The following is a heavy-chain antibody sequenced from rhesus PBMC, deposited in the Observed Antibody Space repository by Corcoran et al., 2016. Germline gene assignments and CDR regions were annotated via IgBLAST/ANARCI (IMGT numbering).Heavy chain of an antibody. CDR3: ARDGGSVTSDY. Sequence: QVQLQESGPGLVKTSETLSLTCTVSGGSISGSYWSWIRQPPGKGLEWIGTIDGNSAGTNYNPPLKSRVTISKDTSKNQFSLKLSSVTAADTAVYYCARDGGSVTSDYWGQGVLVTVSS. CDR2: IDGNSAGT. V-gene: IGHV4-81*01. CDR1: GGSISGSY. D-gene: IGHD4-23*01. J-gene: IGHJ4*01.